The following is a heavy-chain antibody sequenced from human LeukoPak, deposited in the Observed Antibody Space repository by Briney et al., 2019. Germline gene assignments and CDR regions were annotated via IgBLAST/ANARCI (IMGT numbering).Heavy chain of an antibody. CDR1: GGSISSGSYY. Sequence: PSETLSLTCTVSGGSISSGSYYWSWIRQPAGKGLEWIGRIYTSGSTNYNPFLRSRVTISVDTSKNQFSLKLSSVTAADTAVYYCACSGYYHGWFDPWGQGTLVTVSS. CDR3: ACSGYYHGWFDP. CDR2: IYTSGST. J-gene: IGHJ5*02. V-gene: IGHV4-61*02. D-gene: IGHD3-22*01.